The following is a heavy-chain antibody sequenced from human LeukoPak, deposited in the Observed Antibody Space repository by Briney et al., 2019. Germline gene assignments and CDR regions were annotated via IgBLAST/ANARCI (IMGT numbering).Heavy chain of an antibody. CDR2: IKRDENEK. V-gene: IGHV3-7*01. J-gene: IGHJ4*02. CDR3: ARSPDGFDY. CDR1: GFTLSSYW. Sequence: GGSLRLSCAASGFTLSSYWMSWVRQAPGKGVEWVANIKRDENEKYYVDSVKGRFTISRDNANNSLYLQMNSLRAEGTAVYYCARSPDGFDYWGQGALVTVSS. D-gene: IGHD1-14*01.